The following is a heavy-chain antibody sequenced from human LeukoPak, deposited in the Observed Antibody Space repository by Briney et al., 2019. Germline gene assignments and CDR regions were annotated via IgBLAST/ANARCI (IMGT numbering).Heavy chain of an antibody. D-gene: IGHD3-3*01. CDR1: GGSVSSSNYY. V-gene: IGHV4-39*01. Sequence: SETLSLICTVSGGSVSSSNYYWGWIRQPPGKGLEWIGSIYYSGSTYYNPSLKSRVTISVDTSKNQFSLKLDSLTAADTAVFYCARHRHYDFLNAYDYWGQGTLVTVSS. J-gene: IGHJ4*02. CDR3: ARHRHYDFLNAYDY. CDR2: IYYSGST.